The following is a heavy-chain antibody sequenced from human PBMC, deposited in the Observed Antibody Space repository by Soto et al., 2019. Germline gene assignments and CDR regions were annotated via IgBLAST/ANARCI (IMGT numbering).Heavy chain of an antibody. D-gene: IGHD3-22*01. CDR1: GFTFSSYA. J-gene: IGHJ4*02. Sequence: VGSLRLSCAASGFTFSSYAMSWVRQAPGKGLEWVSAISGSGGSTYYADSVKGRLTISRDNAKNSLYLQMNSLRAEDTAVYYCASSPHKDSRPDYWGQGTLVTVSS. CDR2: ISGSGGST. CDR3: ASSPHKDSRPDY. V-gene: IGHV3-23*01.